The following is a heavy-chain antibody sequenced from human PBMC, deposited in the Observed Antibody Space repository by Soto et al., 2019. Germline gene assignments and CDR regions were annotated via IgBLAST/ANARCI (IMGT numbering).Heavy chain of an antibody. D-gene: IGHD3-22*01. CDR2: ISYDGSNK. Sequence: QVQLVESGGGVVQPGRSLRLSCAASGFTFSSYGMHWVRQAPGKGLEWVAVISYDGSNKYYADSVKGRFTISRDNAKNTMYLQMNRLRAEDTAVYYCGKDTRFGSSGYLAGWGQGTLVTVSS. CDR1: GFTFSSYG. CDR3: GKDTRFGSSGYLAG. V-gene: IGHV3-30*18. J-gene: IGHJ4*02.